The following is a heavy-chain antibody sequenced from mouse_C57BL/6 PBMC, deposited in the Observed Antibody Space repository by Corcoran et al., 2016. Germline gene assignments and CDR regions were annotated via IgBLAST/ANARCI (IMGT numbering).Heavy chain of an antibody. V-gene: IGHV1-26*01. D-gene: IGHD1-1*01. CDR3: AIRRYFDV. CDR2: INPNNGGT. J-gene: IGHJ1*03. CDR1: GYTFTDYY. Sequence: EVQLQQSGPELVKPGASVKISCKASGYTFTDYYMNWVKQSHGKSLEWIGDINPNNGGTSYNQKFKGKATLTVDKSSSTAYMELRSLTSEDSAVYYCAIRRYFDVWGTGTTVTVSS.